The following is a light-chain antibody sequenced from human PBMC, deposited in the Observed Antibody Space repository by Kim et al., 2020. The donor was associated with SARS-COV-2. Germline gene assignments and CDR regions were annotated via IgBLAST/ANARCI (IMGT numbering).Light chain of an antibody. CDR1: KLGDNV. CDR3: QAWDSSTAV. CDR2: QDT. J-gene: IGLJ3*02. Sequence: VSPGQRASSTGGGDKLGDNVVSGEQQRPGQTPVAVIYQDTNRPSGIPERVSGSNSGNTVTLTISGAQAMDEADYYCQAWDSSTAVFGGGTQLTVL. V-gene: IGLV3-1*01.